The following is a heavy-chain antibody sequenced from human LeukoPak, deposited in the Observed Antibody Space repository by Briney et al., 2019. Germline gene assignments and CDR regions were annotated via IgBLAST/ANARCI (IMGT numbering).Heavy chain of an antibody. V-gene: IGHV1-69*06. CDR2: IIPIFGTA. J-gene: IGHJ6*04. CDR1: GGTFSSYA. Sequence: SVKVSCKASGGTFSSYAISWVRQAPGQGLEWMGGIIPIFGTANYAQKFQGRVTITADKSTSIAYMELSSLRSEDTAVYYCARKRMDTAMVSYYYYGMDVWGKGTTVTVSS. D-gene: IGHD5-18*01. CDR3: ARKRMDTAMVSYYYYGMDV.